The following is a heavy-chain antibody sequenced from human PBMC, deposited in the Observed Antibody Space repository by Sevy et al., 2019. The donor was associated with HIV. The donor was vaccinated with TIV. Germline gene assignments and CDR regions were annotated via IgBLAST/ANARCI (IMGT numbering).Heavy chain of an antibody. CDR2: IYSSGRT. CDR3: ARGARGGGVDD. D-gene: IGHD3-10*01. Sequence: SETLSLTCTVSGGSISTDSWNWIRQPAGKGLEWFGRIYSSGRTNYNPALKIRVTMSVDTSKNQFSLKLRSVTAADTAVYYCARGARGGGVDDWGQGTTVTVSS. V-gene: IGHV4-4*07. CDR1: GGSISTDS. J-gene: IGHJ6*02.